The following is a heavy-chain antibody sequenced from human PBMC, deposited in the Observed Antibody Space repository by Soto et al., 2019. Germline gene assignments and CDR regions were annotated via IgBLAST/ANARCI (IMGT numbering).Heavy chain of an antibody. CDR1: GFTFSSYW. Sequence: PGGSLRLSCAASGFTFSSYWMHWVRQAPGKGLVWVSRINSDGSSTSYADSVKGRFTISRDNAKNTLYLQMNSLRAEDTAVYYCARAYYDSSGYSDHWGQGILVTVSS. J-gene: IGHJ4*02. CDR2: INSDGSST. D-gene: IGHD3-22*01. CDR3: ARAYYDSSGYSDH. V-gene: IGHV3-74*01.